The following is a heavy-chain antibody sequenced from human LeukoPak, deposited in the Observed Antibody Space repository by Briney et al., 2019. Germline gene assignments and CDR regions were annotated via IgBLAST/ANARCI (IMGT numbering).Heavy chain of an antibody. Sequence: ASVKVSCKASGYTFTGYYMHWVRQAPGQGLEWMGWINPNSGGTNYAQKFQGRVTMTRDTSISTAYMELSRLRSDDTAVYYCARDWGYDFWSGYYLWGQGALVTVSS. D-gene: IGHD3-3*01. J-gene: IGHJ4*02. CDR2: INPNSGGT. V-gene: IGHV1-2*02. CDR3: ARDWGYDFWSGYYL. CDR1: GYTFTGYY.